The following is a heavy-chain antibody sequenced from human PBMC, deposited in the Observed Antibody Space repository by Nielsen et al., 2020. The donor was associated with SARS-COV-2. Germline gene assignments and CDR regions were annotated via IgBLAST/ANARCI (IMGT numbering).Heavy chain of an antibody. CDR2: IYYSGST. CDR3: ARDGVVRGDALDL. V-gene: IGHV4-31*03. Sequence: SETLSLTCTVSGGSISSGGYNWSWIRQHPGKGLEWIGYIYYSGSTYYNPSLKSRVTISVDTSKNQFSLKLSSVTAADTAVYYCARDGVVRGDALDLWGQGTMVTVSS. J-gene: IGHJ3*01. CDR1: GGSISSGGYN. D-gene: IGHD3-10*01.